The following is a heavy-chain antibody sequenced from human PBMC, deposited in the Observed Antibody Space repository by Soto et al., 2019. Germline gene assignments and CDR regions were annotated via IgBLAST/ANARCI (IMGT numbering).Heavy chain of an antibody. V-gene: IGHV3-48*02. CDR3: AREATPVITPWVFDY. Sequence: AGGSLRLSCAASGFSLSGYSMNWVRQAPGKGLEWVSYINSGSSKIYYADSVKGRFTISRDNAKNSLYLQMNSLRDEDTAVYYCAREATPVITPWVFDYWGRGTLVTVSS. D-gene: IGHD1-20*01. CDR2: INSGSSKI. J-gene: IGHJ4*02. CDR1: GFSLSGYS.